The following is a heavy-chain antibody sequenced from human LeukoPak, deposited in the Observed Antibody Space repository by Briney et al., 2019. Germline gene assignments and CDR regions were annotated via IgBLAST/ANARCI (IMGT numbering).Heavy chain of an antibody. V-gene: IGHV1-46*03. Sequence: AASVKVSCKASGYTFSSYYMHWVRRAPGQGLEWMGIINPSGGSASYAQKFHGRVTMTRDTSTSTVYMELSSLRSEDTAVYYCARGAPDYYGSGSYKGGFDYWGQGTLVTVSS. CDR2: INPSGGSA. J-gene: IGHJ4*02. CDR1: GYTFSSYY. D-gene: IGHD3-10*01. CDR3: ARGAPDYYGSGSYKGGFDY.